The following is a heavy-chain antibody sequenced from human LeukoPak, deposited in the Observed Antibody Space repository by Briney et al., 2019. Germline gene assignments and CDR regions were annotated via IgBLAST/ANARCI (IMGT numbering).Heavy chain of an antibody. CDR1: GFNFDDYA. J-gene: IGHJ6*03. V-gene: IGHV3-43D*03. CDR2: ISWDGGST. Sequence: PGGSLRVSCAASGFNFDDYAMHWVRQAPGKGLEWVSLISWDGGSTYYADSVKGRFTISRDNSKNSLYLQMNSLRAEDTALYYCAKTAFSGSDYDYYMGVWGKGTTVTVSS. D-gene: IGHD2-8*02. CDR3: AKTAFSGSDYDYYMGV.